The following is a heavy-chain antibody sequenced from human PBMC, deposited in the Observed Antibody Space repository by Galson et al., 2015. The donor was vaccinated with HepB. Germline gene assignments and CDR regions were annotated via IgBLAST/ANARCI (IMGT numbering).Heavy chain of an antibody. CDR3: AGLQYEYDRRGYRTNWFDP. Sequence: SLRLSCAASGFTISNNYMGWVGQTPGKGLEWVSIVYAGDTTFYADSARGRFPISRDNSKNTLFLQMNSLRAEDTAVYFCAGLQYEYDRRGYRTNWFDPWGQGTLVTVSS. J-gene: IGHJ5*02. CDR2: VYAGDTT. D-gene: IGHD3-22*01. V-gene: IGHV3-66*02. CDR1: GFTISNNY.